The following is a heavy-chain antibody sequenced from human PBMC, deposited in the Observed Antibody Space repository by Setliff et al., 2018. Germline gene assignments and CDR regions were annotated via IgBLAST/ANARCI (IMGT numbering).Heavy chain of an antibody. CDR3: RLWSHDYRDDY. CDR1: GLSLSSTTYY. V-gene: IGHV4-39*07. J-gene: IGHJ4*02. D-gene: IGHD3-16*01. CDR2: VSYFGSG. Sequence: SETLSLTCTVSGLSLSSTTYYWAWVRQPPGKGLEWIGSVSYFGSGYYNPSLRGRVATSLDTSRNQFSLKLTSVTAADSAVYYCRLWSHDYRDDYWGQGTVVTVSS.